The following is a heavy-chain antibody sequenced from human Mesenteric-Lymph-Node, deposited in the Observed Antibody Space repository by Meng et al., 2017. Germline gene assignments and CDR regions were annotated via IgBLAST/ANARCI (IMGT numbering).Heavy chain of an antibody. CDR1: GYTFTGYY. V-gene: IGHV1-2*06. CDR2: INPNSGGT. CDR3: AHQAVAGTRGWFDP. J-gene: IGHJ5*02. Sequence: VRLVASGAEVKKPGASVKVSCKASGYTFTGYYMHWVRQAPGQGLEWMGRINPNSGGTNYAQKFQGRVTMTRDTSISTAYMELSRLRSDDTAVYYCAHQAVAGTRGWFDPWGQGTLVTVSS. D-gene: IGHD6-19*01.